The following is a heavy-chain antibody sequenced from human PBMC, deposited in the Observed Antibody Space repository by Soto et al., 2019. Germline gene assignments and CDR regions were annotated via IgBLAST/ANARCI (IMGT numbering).Heavy chain of an antibody. Sequence: QVQLQESGPGLVKPSGTLSLTCAVPSGSISSSNWWSWVRQPPGKGLEWIGEIYHSGSTNYNPSLRSRVTISVDRSKNQCSRRLSSVTGADTAVYYCARGFRVLEWLGMGAFDIWGQGTMVTVSS. CDR2: IYHSGST. D-gene: IGHD3-3*01. J-gene: IGHJ3*02. CDR1: SGSISSSNW. CDR3: ARGFRVLEWLGMGAFDI. V-gene: IGHV4-4*02.